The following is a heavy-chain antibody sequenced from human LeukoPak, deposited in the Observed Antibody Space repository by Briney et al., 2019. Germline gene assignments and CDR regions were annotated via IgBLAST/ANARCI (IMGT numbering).Heavy chain of an antibody. D-gene: IGHD1-26*01. CDR1: GYTFTSYY. V-gene: IGHV1-46*01. Sequence: PRASVKVSCKASGYTFTSYYMHWVRQAPGQGLEWMGIINPSGGSTSYAQKFKGRVTMTRDTSTSTVYMELSSLRSEDTAVYYCVREGWVGATLEYWGQGTLVTVSS. J-gene: IGHJ4*02. CDR3: VREGWVGATLEY. CDR2: INPSGGST.